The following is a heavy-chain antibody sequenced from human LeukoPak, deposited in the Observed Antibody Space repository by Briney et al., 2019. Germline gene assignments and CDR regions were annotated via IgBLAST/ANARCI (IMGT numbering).Heavy chain of an antibody. D-gene: IGHD5-24*01. CDR3: ARVPGATTTYFDY. J-gene: IGHJ4*02. CDR2: INHSGST. Sequence: SETLSLTCAVYGGSFSDYYWSWIRQPPGKGLEWIGEINHSGSTNYNPSLKSRVTISVDTSKNQFSLKLSSVTAADTAVYYCARVPGATTTYFDYWGQGTLVTVSS. CDR1: GGSFSDYY. V-gene: IGHV4-34*01.